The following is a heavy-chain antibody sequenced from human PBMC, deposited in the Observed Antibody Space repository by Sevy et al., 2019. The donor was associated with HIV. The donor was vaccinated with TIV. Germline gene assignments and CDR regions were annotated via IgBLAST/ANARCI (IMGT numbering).Heavy chain of an antibody. Sequence: ASVKVSCKASGYTFTGHYMHWVRQAPGQGLEWMGWINPNSGSTDYAQKLQGRVTLTTDTSISTAYLELSRLTSDDTAVYYCARVFPYCSGDSCYSPYDAFDIWGQGTMVTVSS. CDR1: GYTFTGHY. CDR3: ARVFPYCSGDSCYSPYDAFDI. J-gene: IGHJ3*02. V-gene: IGHV1-2*02. D-gene: IGHD2-15*01. CDR2: INPNSGST.